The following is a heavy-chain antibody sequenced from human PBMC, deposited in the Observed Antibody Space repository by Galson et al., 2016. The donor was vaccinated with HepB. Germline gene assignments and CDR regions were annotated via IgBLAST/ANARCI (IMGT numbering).Heavy chain of an antibody. CDR1: GVSISSASYF. CDR3: ARQRDHLFDW. V-gene: IGHV4-39*01. D-gene: IGHD1-14*01. Sequence: SETLSLTCTVSGVSISSASYFWGWVRQPPGKGLEWIGYISYTGNSHYNTSLRSRLTISADTSKNQFSLKLTSVTAADTALYFCARQRDHLFDWWGRGTLVTVSS. CDR2: ISYTGNS. J-gene: IGHJ4*02.